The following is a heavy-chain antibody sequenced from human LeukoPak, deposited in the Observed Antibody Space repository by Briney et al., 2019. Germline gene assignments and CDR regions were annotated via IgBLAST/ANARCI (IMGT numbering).Heavy chain of an antibody. J-gene: IGHJ5*02. V-gene: IGHV4-34*01. CDR2: INHSGST. CDR1: GGSFSGYY. Sequence: SETLSLTCAVYGGSFSGYYWSWIRQPPGKGLEWIGEINHSGSTNYNPSLKSRVTISVDTSKNQFSLKLSSVTAADTAVYYCARAALPGVSGWFDPWGQGTLVTVSS. D-gene: IGHD6-19*01. CDR3: ARAALPGVSGWFDP.